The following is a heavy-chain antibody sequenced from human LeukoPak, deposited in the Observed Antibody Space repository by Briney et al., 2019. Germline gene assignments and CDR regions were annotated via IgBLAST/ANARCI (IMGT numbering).Heavy chain of an antibody. Sequence: SVKVSCKASGGTFSSCAISWVRQAPGQGLEWMGRIIPILGIANYAQKFQGRVTITADKSTSTAYMELSSLRSEDTAVYYCTRDQLRFLEWRFDYWGQGTLVTVSS. J-gene: IGHJ4*02. D-gene: IGHD3-3*01. V-gene: IGHV1-69*04. CDR1: GGTFSSCA. CDR2: IIPILGIA. CDR3: TRDQLRFLEWRFDY.